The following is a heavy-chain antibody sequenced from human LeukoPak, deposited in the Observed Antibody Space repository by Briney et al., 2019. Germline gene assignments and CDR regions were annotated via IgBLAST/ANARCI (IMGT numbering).Heavy chain of an antibody. D-gene: IGHD6-13*01. Sequence: PGGSLRLSCAASGFTFSSYGMHWVRQAPGKGLEWVAFIRYDGSNKYYADSVKGRFTISRDNSKNTLYLQMNSLRAEDTAVYYCAKGAPYSSSWYDYWGQGTLVTVSS. J-gene: IGHJ4*02. CDR3: AKGAPYSSSWYDY. CDR2: IRYDGSNK. CDR1: GFTFSSYG. V-gene: IGHV3-30*02.